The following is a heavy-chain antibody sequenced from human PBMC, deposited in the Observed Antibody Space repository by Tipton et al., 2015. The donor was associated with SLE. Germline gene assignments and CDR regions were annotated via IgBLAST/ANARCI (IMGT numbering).Heavy chain of an antibody. CDR2: IITSEGRT. J-gene: IGHJ4*02. CDR1: GYTFTSYA. Sequence: QLVQSGVEVKKPGASVTVSCKASGYTFTSYAMSWVRQAPGQGLEWIGIIITSEGRTNYAQKFWGRVDMTRDMSTSTVYMDLDSPTSDDTAIYYCVREFVGGHFDYWGQGTLVTVSS. CDR3: VREFVGGHFDY. D-gene: IGHD3-16*01. V-gene: IGHV1-46*01.